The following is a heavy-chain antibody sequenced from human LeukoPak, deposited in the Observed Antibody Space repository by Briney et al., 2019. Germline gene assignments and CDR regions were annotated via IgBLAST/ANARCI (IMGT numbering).Heavy chain of an antibody. V-gene: IGHV3-21*01. CDR3: ASPGYCSSTSCYTSDDAFDI. Sequence: VGSLRLSCAASGFTFSSYSMNWVRQAPGKGLEWISSISSSSSYIYYADSVKGRFTISRDNAKNSLYLQMNSLRAEDTAVYYCASPGYCSSTSCYTSDDAFDIWGQGTMVTVSS. D-gene: IGHD2-2*02. CDR1: GFTFSSYS. J-gene: IGHJ3*02. CDR2: ISSSSSYI.